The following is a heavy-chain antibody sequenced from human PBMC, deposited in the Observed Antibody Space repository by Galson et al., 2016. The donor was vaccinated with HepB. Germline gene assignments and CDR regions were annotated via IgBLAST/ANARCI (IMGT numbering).Heavy chain of an antibody. CDR3: AKSLWSGHYYFDY. CDR2: ISGDGATT. J-gene: IGHJ4*02. CDR1: GFTFSSYA. D-gene: IGHD3-10*01. V-gene: IGHV3-23*01. Sequence: SLRLSCAASGFTFSSYALSWVRQAPGQGLEWVSVISGDGATTFYAHSVKGRFTLSRDNSKNTLYLQMNSLRAEDTAMYYCAKSLWSGHYYFDYWGQGDLVPVSS.